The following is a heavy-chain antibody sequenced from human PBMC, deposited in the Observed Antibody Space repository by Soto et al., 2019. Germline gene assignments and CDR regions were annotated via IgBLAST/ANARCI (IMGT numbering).Heavy chain of an antibody. CDR2: ISAYNGNT. J-gene: IGHJ6*02. CDR1: GYTFTSYG. CDR3: ARDNQPMGV. Sequence: QVQLVQSGAEVKKPGASVKVSCKASGYTFTSYGISWVRQAPGQGLEWMGWISAYNGNTNYAQKLQGRVTMTTDMFTSAAYLELSSLRSDATAVYYCARDNQPMGVWGQGTTVTFSS. V-gene: IGHV1-18*01.